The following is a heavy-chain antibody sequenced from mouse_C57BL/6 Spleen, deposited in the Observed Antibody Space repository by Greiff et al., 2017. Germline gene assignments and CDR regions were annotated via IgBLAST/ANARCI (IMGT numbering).Heavy chain of an antibody. Sequence: EVQLQQSGPELVKPGASVKISCKASGYTFTDYYMNLVKQSHGKSLEWIGDINPNNGGTSYNQKFKGKATLTVDKSSSTAYMELRSLTSEDSAVYYCGRQLRPYVGYFDYWGQGTTLTVSS. CDR2: INPNNGGT. CDR1: GYTFTDYY. D-gene: IGHD3-2*02. J-gene: IGHJ2*01. CDR3: GRQLRPYVGYFDY. V-gene: IGHV1-26*01.